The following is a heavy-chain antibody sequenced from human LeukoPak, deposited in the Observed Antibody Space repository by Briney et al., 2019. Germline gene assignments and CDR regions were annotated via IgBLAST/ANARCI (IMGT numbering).Heavy chain of an antibody. D-gene: IGHD6-19*01. CDR1: GYIFTSYY. J-gene: IGHJ4*02. Sequence: ASVKVSCKASGYIFTSYYIHWVRQAPGQGLEWMGIINPSGGTTNYAQKLQGRITMTSDTSTSTVYMELSSLRSEDTAVYYCARFAVHRRLAVNGQFGLDYWGQGTRVTVSS. CDR2: INPSGGTT. V-gene: IGHV1-46*01. CDR3: ARFAVHRRLAVNGQFGLDY.